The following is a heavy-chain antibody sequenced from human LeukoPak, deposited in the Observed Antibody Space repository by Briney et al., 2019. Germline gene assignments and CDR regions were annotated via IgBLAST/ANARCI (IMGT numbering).Heavy chain of an antibody. CDR1: GGSINSYS. Sequence: SETLSLTCTVSGGSINSYSWNWIRQSAGRGLEWIGRFYTSENTNYNPPLKSRVTMSVDTTKNQFSLKLSSVTAADTAVYYCARGIFDYMDVWGKGTTVIVSS. J-gene: IGHJ6*03. D-gene: IGHD3-3*01. V-gene: IGHV4-4*07. CDR2: FYTSENT. CDR3: ARGIFDYMDV.